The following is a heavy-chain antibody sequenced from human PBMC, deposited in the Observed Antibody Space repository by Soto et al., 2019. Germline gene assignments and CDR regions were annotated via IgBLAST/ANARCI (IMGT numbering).Heavy chain of an antibody. CDR1: GFSLTTSGVG. CDR2: IYWDDDE. V-gene: IGHV2-5*02. D-gene: IGHD3-10*01. CDR3: AHSLHVSGTYYIPYFDH. Sequence: GSGPTLVNPTQTLTLTCTFSGFSLTTSGVGVGWIRQPPGKALEWLALIYWDDDERYRPSLKSRLTITKDTSKNQVVLTMTNMDPVDTATYFCAHSLHVSGTYYIPYFDHWGQGTLVTVSS. J-gene: IGHJ4*02.